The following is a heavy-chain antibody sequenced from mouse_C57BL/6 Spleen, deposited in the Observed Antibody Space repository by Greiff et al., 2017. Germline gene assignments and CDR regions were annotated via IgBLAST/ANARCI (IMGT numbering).Heavy chain of an antibody. J-gene: IGHJ4*01. CDR3: ARGYYNYGGGYAMDY. V-gene: IGHV1-64*01. CDR2: IHPNSGST. Sequence: QVQLQQPGAELVKPGASVKLSCKASGYTFTSYWMHWVKQRPGQGLEWIGMIHPNSGSTNYNEKFKSKATLTVDKSSSTAYMQLSSLTSEDSAVYYCARGYYNYGGGYAMDYWGQGTSVTVSS. CDR1: GYTFTSYW. D-gene: IGHD2-12*01.